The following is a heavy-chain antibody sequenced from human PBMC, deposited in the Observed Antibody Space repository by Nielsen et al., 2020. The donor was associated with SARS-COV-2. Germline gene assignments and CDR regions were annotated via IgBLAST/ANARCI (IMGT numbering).Heavy chain of an antibody. CDR3: ARTITICGVVIRGSMDV. Sequence: GGSLRLSCAASGFSISNNYMSWVRQAPGKGLEWVSTFYSGGATYYADSVQGRFTIFRDNSENTVHLKMNNLRADDTAVYYCARTITICGVVIRGSMDVWGQGTTVTVSS. CDR1: GFSISNNY. V-gene: IGHV3-53*01. CDR2: FYSGGAT. D-gene: IGHD3-3*01. J-gene: IGHJ6*02.